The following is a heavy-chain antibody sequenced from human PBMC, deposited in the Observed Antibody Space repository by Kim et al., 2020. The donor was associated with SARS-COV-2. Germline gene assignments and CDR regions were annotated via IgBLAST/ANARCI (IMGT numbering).Heavy chain of an antibody. Sequence: SETLSLTCAVYGGSFSGYYWSWIRQPPGKGLEWIGEINHSGSTNYNPSLKSRVTISVDTSKNQFSLKLSSVTAADTAVYYCARGLWRGVVIIRANDAFDMWGQGTMVTVSS. CDR2: INHSGST. CDR1: GGSFSGYY. D-gene: IGHD3-3*01. CDR3: ARGLWRGVVIIRANDAFDM. J-gene: IGHJ3*02. V-gene: IGHV4-34*01.